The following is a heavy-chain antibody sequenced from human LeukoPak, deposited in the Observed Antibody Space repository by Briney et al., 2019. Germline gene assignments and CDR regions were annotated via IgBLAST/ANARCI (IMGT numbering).Heavy chain of an antibody. J-gene: IGHJ4*02. CDR2: ISGSGGST. D-gene: IGHD6-19*01. Sequence: GGSLRLSCAASGFTFSSYAMSWVRQAPGKGLEWVSAISGSGGSTYYADSVKGRCTISRDNSKNTLYLQMNSLRAEDTAVYYCAKDRVAVAGTPLYYFDYWGQGTLVTVSS. CDR3: AKDRVAVAGTPLYYFDY. CDR1: GFTFSSYA. V-gene: IGHV3-23*01.